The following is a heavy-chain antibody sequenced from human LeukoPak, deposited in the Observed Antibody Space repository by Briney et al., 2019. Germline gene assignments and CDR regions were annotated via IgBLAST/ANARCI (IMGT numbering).Heavy chain of an antibody. CDR1: GHTFTSYG. D-gene: IGHD2-15*01. J-gene: IGHJ6*02. CDR3: ARGPNCSGGSCYYYYGMDV. V-gene: IGHV1-18*01. Sequence: GASVKVSCKASGHTFTSYGISWVRQAPGQGLEWMGWISAYNGNTNYAQKLQGRVTMTTDTSTSTAYMELRSLRSDDTAVYYCARGPNCSGGSCYYYYGMDVWGQGTTVTVSS. CDR2: ISAYNGNT.